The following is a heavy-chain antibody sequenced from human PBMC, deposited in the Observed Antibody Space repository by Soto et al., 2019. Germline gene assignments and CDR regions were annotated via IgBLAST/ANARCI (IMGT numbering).Heavy chain of an antibody. CDR3: ARAMTTVTRTYYYYGMDV. Sequence: SETLSLTCTVSGGSISSYYWSWIRQPPGKGLEWIGYIYYSGSTNYNPSLKSRVTISVDTSKNQFSLKLSSVTAADTAVYYCARAMTTVTRTYYYYGMDVWGQGTTVTVS. CDR2: IYYSGST. CDR1: GGSISSYY. V-gene: IGHV4-59*01. D-gene: IGHD4-17*01. J-gene: IGHJ6*02.